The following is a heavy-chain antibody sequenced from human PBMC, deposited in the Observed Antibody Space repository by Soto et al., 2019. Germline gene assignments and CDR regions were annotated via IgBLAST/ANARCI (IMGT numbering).Heavy chain of an antibody. V-gene: IGHV3-21*01. D-gene: IGHD6-19*01. CDR1: GFTFSSYS. J-gene: IGHJ6*02. CDR2: ISSSSSYI. Sequence: EVQLVESGGGLVKPGGSLRLSCAASGFTFSSYSMNWVRQAPGKGLAWGSSISSSSSYIYYADSVKGRFTISRDNAKNSLYLQMNSLRAEETAVYYCARAGSGWPLAIYGMDVWGQGTTVTVSS. CDR3: ARAGSGWPLAIYGMDV.